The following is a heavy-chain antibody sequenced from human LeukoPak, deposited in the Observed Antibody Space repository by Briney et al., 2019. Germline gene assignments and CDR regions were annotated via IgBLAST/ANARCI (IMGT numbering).Heavy chain of an antibody. J-gene: IGHJ4*02. V-gene: IGHV4-59*08. D-gene: IGHD6-19*01. CDR1: GGSISTYY. CDR3: ARLIAVAGTYRGHFDY. Sequence: SETLSLTCTISGGSISTYYWSWIRQPPGKGLEWIGYIYYSGSTNYNPSLISRLTISADTSKNQFSLKLSSVTAADTAVYYCARLIAVAGTYRGHFDYWGQGALVTVSS. CDR2: IYYSGST.